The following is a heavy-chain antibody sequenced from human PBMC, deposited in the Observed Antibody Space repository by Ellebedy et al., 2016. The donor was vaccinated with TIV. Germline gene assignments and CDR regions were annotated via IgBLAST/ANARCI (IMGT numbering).Heavy chain of an antibody. J-gene: IGHJ4*02. CDR2: IYYSGST. D-gene: IGHD3-16*01. V-gene: IGHV4-61*01. Sequence: SETLSLXXSVSGGSVSSGSYYWSWIRQPPGKGLEWIGYIYYSGSTSYNPSLKSRVTISVDTSKNQFSLKLSSVTAADTAVYYCARVGGVRSRDYFDYWGQGTLVTVSS. CDR1: GGSVSSGSYY. CDR3: ARVGGVRSRDYFDY.